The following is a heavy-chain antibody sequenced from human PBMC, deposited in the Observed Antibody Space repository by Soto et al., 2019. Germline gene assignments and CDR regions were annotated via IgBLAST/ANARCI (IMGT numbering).Heavy chain of an antibody. J-gene: IGHJ5*02. CDR1: GDSISSGGYY. CDR3: AKDPSPQPTTVVSPGWFAP. D-gene: IGHD4-17*01. CDR2: IYYTGST. Sequence: QVQLQESGPGLVKPSQTLSLTCTVSGDSISSGGYYWSWIRQHPGKGLEWIGYIYYTGSTYYNPSLKSRVTISVDTSKNQFSLKLRSVTAADTAVYYCAKDPSPQPTTVVSPGWFAPWGQGILVTVSS. V-gene: IGHV4-31*03.